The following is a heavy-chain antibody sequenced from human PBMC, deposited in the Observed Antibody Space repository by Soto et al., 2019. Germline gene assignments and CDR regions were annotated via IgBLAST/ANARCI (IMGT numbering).Heavy chain of an antibody. CDR1: GGSFGSYS. Sequence: PSETLSLTCAVSGGSFGSYSWSWIRQHPGKGLEWIGYIYYSGSTYYNPSLKSRVTISVDTSKNQFSLKLSSVTAADTAVYYCARGGRYYFINWFDPWGQGTLVTVSS. D-gene: IGHD3-10*01. CDR3: ARGGRYYFINWFDP. CDR2: IYYSGST. J-gene: IGHJ5*02. V-gene: IGHV4-31*11.